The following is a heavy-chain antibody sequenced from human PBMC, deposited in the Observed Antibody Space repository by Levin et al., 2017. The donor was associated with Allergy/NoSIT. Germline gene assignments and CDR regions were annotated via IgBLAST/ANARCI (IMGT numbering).Heavy chain of an antibody. CDR1: EFSFSSYA. J-gene: IGHJ4*02. Sequence: PAGGSLRLSCAASEFSFSSYAMSWVRQAPGKGLEWVSSISGSGSRIYYADSVKGRFSISRDNSKNTLFLQLNSLTAADTAIYYCAKAKFDYGGIKGPLDYWGQGTLVAVSS. V-gene: IGHV3-23*01. CDR2: ISGSGSRI. D-gene: IGHD4-23*01. CDR3: AKAKFDYGGIKGPLDY.